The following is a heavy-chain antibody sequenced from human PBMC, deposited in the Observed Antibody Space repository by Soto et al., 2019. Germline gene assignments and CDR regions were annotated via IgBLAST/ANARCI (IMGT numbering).Heavy chain of an antibody. J-gene: IGHJ5*02. CDR1: GGSISSGGYY. Sequence: PSETLSLTCTVSGGSISSGGYYWSWIRQHPGKGLEWIGYIYYSGSTYYNPSLKSRVTIPVDTSKNQFSLKLSSVTAADTAVYYCERVRVIRMNWFDTWGQGTLVTVSS. CDR2: IYYSGST. V-gene: IGHV4-31*03. D-gene: IGHD3-16*02. CDR3: ERVRVIRMNWFDT.